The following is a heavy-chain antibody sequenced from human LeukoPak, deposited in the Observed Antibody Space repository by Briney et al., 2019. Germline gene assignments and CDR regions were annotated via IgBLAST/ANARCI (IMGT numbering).Heavy chain of an antibody. CDR1: GFGFSSYW. V-gene: IGHV3-7*03. J-gene: IGHJ4*02. Sequence: PGGSLRLSCAASGFGFSSYWMSWVRHNPGKGLEWVANINQDGTTKYYRDFAKGRFTISRDNAQNSLYLQMNSLRAEDTAVYYCAKEVAADYWGQGTLVTVSS. CDR2: INQDGTTK. D-gene: IGHD6-13*01. CDR3: AKEVAADY.